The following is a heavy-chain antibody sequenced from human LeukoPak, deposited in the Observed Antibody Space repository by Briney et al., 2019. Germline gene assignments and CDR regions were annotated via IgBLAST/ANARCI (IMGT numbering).Heavy chain of an antibody. CDR2: INYGGNT. J-gene: IGHJ4*02. V-gene: IGHV4-39*01. CDR1: GGSISSSAYH. D-gene: IGHD6-13*01. CDR3: ARGAEGIAASDSKFDY. Sequence: SETLSLTCTVSGGSISSSAYHWGWIRQPPGKGLEWIGTINYGGNTYYNLSLKSRVIIFLDTSKNQFSLKLSSVTAADTAVYYCARGAEGIAASDSKFDYWGQGTLVTVSS.